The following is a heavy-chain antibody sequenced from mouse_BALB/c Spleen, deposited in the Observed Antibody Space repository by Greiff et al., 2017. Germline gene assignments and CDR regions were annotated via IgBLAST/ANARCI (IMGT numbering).Heavy chain of an antibody. CDR3: ARALDSSGYHAMDY. V-gene: IGHV2-9*02. J-gene: IGHJ4*01. Sequence: VKLMESGPGLVAPSQSLSITCTVSGFSLTSYGVHWVRQPPGKGLEWLGVIWAGGSTNYNSALMSRLSISKDNSKSQVFLKMNSLQTDDTAMYYCARALDSSGYHAMDYWGQGTSVTVSS. D-gene: IGHD3-2*01. CDR1: GFSLTSYG. CDR2: IWAGGST.